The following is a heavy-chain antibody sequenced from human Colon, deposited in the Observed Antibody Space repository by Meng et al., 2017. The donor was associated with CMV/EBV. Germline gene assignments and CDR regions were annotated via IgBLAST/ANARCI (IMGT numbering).Heavy chain of an antibody. CDR2: VSYNRHP. Sequence: QLLVQSAGPGMRKASEAMSSSWTACCSYISNACRSWLQPPAGGRLGWRGLVSYNRHPTYDPSLNSRAIICLDTSNNPSSLQLTSVNAEDTAVYYCVRGGYSGTQTGGVQEYWGQGTLVTVSS. D-gene: IGHD5-12*01. CDR1: CSYISNAC. CDR3: VRGGYSGTQTGGVQEY. J-gene: IGHJ4*02. V-gene: IGHV4-4*07.